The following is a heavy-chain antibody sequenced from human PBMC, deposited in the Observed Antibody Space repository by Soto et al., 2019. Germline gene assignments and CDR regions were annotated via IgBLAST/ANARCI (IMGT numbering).Heavy chain of an antibody. CDR1: GFTFSGYW. CDR2: IKKDGTEK. CDR3: ARGPSYSDYSNDWFFDS. V-gene: IGHV3-7*03. J-gene: IGHJ4*02. Sequence: GGSLRLSCAASGFTFSGYWMTWVRQAPGKGLEWVADIKKDGTEKYYVDSVKRRFTISRDNDKKSVYLQMGGLTVEDTAVYRCARGPSYSDYSNDWFFDSWGQGALVTVSS. D-gene: IGHD3-9*01.